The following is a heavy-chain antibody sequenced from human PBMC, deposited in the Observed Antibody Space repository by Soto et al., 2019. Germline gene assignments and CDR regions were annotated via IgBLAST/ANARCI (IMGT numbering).Heavy chain of an antibody. J-gene: IGHJ4*02. V-gene: IGHV3-11*01. CDR1: GFTFSDYY. CDR3: ARDSRVYYGSGSSVDG. CDR2: ISSSGNTV. Sequence: QAHLVESGGDLVKPGGSLRLSCAASGFTFSDYYMSWIRQAPGKGLEWISYISSSGNTVYYADSVEGRFTISRDNAQNSLYLQMNNLRAEGTAVYYCARDSRVYYGSGSSVDGWGQGTLVTVSS. D-gene: IGHD3-10*01.